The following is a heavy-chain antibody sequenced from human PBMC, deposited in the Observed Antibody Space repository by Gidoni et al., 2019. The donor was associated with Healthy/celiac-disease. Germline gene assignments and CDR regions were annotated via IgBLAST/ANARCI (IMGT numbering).Heavy chain of an antibody. Sequence: QVQLVQSGAEVKKPGASVKVSCEASGDTFTSYDKHWVRRAPGQRLEWTGIINPSGGSTRDAQKSQGRVTMTWDTSTSTVYMQLSSLRSEDTAVYDWARDSAFDIGGQGTMVTVSS. J-gene: IGHJ3*02. CDR3: ARDSAFDI. CDR1: GDTFTSYD. CDR2: INPSGGST. V-gene: IGHV1-46*01.